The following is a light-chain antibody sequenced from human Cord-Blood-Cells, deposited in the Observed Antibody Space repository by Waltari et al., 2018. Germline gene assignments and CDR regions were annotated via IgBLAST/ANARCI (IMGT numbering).Light chain of an antibody. CDR3: MQALQTPWT. CDR1: QSLLHRKGYNY. V-gene: IGKV2-28*01. Sequence: DIVMTQSPLSLPVTPGEPAPISCRSSQSLLHRKGYNYLDWYLQKPGQSPQLLIYLGSNRASWVPDRFSGSGSGTDFTLKISRVEAEDVGVYYCMQALQTPWTFGQGTKVEIK. J-gene: IGKJ1*01. CDR2: LGS.